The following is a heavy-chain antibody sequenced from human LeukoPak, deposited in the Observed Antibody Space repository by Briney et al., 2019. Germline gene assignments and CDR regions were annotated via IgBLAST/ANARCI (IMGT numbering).Heavy chain of an antibody. CDR3: ARDGRQWLTVTLDY. J-gene: IGHJ4*02. V-gene: IGHV3-9*01. CDR1: GFTFDDYA. Sequence: TGGSLRLSCAASGFTFDDYAMHWVRQAPGKGLEWVSGISWNSGSIGYADSVKGRFTISRDNAKNSLYLQMNSLRAEDTAVYYCARDGRQWLTVTLDYWGQGTLVTVSS. CDR2: ISWNSGSI. D-gene: IGHD6-19*01.